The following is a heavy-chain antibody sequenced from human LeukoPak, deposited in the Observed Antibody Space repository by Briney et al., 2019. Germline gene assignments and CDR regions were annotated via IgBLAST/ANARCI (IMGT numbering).Heavy chain of an antibody. CDR1: GGPFSGYY. D-gene: IGHD6-6*01. Sequence: SETRSLTCAVYGGPFSGYYWSWIRQSPGKGLEWIGEINQSGSTTYKPSLKGRVTISVDTSKTQFSLKLSSVTAADTAVYYCARGEYSSSSDYWYFDLWGRGTLVTVSS. J-gene: IGHJ2*01. CDR2: INQSGST. V-gene: IGHV4-34*01. CDR3: ARGEYSSSSDYWYFDL.